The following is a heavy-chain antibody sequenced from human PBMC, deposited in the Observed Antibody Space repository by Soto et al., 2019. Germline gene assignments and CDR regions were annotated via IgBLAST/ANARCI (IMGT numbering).Heavy chain of an antibody. Sequence: PGGSLRLSCAASGFTFSNYAMTWVRQAPGKGLEWVSVISGSGGGTYYADSVKGRFTISRDNSKNTLYLQMNSLRAEDTAVYYCAKDLLVVAGTSAFDIWGQGTMVTVSS. CDR2: ISGSGGGT. V-gene: IGHV3-23*01. D-gene: IGHD6-19*01. CDR3: AKDLLVVAGTSAFDI. J-gene: IGHJ3*02. CDR1: GFTFSNYA.